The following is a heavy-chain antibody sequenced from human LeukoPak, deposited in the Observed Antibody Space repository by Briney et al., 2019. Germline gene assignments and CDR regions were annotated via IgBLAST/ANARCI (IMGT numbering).Heavy chain of an antibody. V-gene: IGHV4-59*01. CDR1: GGSISSYY. Sequence: SETLSLTCTVSGGSISSYYWSWVRQPPGKGLEWIGYIYYSGSTNYNPSLKSRVTVSVDTSKNQFSLKLSSVTAADTAVYYCARDGSGYDYVYYYGMDVWGQGNTVTVSS. D-gene: IGHD5-12*01. J-gene: IGHJ6*02. CDR2: IYYSGST. CDR3: ARDGSGYDYVYYYGMDV.